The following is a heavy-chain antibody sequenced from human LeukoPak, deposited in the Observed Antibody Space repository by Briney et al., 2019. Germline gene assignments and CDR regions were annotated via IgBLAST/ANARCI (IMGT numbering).Heavy chain of an antibody. Sequence: GGSLRLSCDASGFTVNSYAMNWVRQAPGKGLEWVGRIKNKGDGGTTDYAAPVKGRFTVSRDDSKSTLYLQMNSLKTEDTAVYYCTTSGTPFEYWGQGTLVTVSS. J-gene: IGHJ4*02. CDR2: IKNKGDGGTT. CDR3: TTSGTPFEY. D-gene: IGHD3-10*01. V-gene: IGHV3-15*01. CDR1: GFTVNSYA.